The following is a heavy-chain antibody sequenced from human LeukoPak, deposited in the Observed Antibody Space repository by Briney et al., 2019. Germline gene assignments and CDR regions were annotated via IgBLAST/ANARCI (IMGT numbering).Heavy chain of an antibody. V-gene: IGHV1-2*02. D-gene: IGHD2-8*02. CDR2: INPNSGGT. CDR1: GYTFTGYY. Sequence: GASVKVSCKASGYTFTGYYMHWVRQAPGQGLEWMGWINPNSGGTNYAQKFQGRITMTRDTSISTAYMELSRLRSDDTAVYYCAREHIVLDSAAKDHWGQGTLVTVSS. CDR3: AREHIVLDSAAKDH. J-gene: IGHJ4*02.